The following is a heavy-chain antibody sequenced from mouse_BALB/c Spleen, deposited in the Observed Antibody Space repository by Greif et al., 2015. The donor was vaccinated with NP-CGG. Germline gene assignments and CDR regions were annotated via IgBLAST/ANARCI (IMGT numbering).Heavy chain of an antibody. Sequence: QVQLQQSGAELAKPGASVKMSCKASGYTFTSYWMHWVKQRPGQGLEWIGYTNPSTGYTEYNQKFKDKATLTADKSSSTAYMQLSSLTSEDSAVYYCARPRWTYWGQGTLVTVSA. CDR3: ARPRWTY. CDR2: TNPSTGYT. J-gene: IGHJ3*01. CDR1: GYTFTSYW. V-gene: IGHV1-7*01.